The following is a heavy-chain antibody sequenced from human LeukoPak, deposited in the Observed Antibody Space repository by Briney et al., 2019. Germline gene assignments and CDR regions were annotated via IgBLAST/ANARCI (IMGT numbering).Heavy chain of an antibody. CDR2: ISGSGHYI. V-gene: IGHV3-21*01. CDR1: GFIFSNYA. CDR3: ARVHTWTVDY. D-gene: IGHD1-1*01. Sequence: GSPKLSCAASGFIFSNYAMTWVRQAPGKGLEWVSSISGSGHYIFYADSVKGRFTISRDNAKNSLYLETNSLRAEDTAVYFCARVHTWTVDYWGQGTLVTVSS. J-gene: IGHJ4*02.